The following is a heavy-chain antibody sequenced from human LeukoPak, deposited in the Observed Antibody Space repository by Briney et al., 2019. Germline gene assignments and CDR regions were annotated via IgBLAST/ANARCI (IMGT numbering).Heavy chain of an antibody. CDR1: GGSISSYF. Sequence: PSETLSLTCTVSGGSISSYFWHWIRQTPGKGLEWIGYTSYSGDTDYNPSLTSRVTISVDTSKNHFSLNMSYVTAADTAVYCCARERRYEFWSGYLYNWFDPWGQGTLVTVSS. D-gene: IGHD3-3*01. J-gene: IGHJ5*02. V-gene: IGHV4-59*12. CDR3: ARERRYEFWSGYLYNWFDP. CDR2: TSYSGDT.